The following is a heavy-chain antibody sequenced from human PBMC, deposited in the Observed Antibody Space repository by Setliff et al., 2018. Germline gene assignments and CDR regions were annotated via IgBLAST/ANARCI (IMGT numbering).Heavy chain of an antibody. D-gene: IGHD3-16*02. V-gene: IGHV4-31*03. CDR3: ARDNNPGYRGYWGRFDY. J-gene: IGHJ4*02. CDR2: IYYSGST. CDR1: GGSISSGGYY. Sequence: SETLSLTCTVSGGSISSGGYYWSWIRQHPGKGLEWIGYIYYSGSTYYNPSLKSRATISVDTSKNQFSLKLSSVTAADTAVYYCARDNNPGYRGYWGRFDYWGQGTLVTVSS.